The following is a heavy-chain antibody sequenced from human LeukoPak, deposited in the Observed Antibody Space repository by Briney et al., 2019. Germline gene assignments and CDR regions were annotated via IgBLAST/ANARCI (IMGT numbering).Heavy chain of an antibody. J-gene: IGHJ4*02. Sequence: GGSLRLSCAASGFTFRTYWMHWVRQAPGKGLVWVSRFNSDGSSTHYADSVKGRFTISRDNAKNTLYLQMNSLRAEDTAVYYCARGRYYLDSWGQGTLVTVSS. CDR1: GFTFRTYW. D-gene: IGHD3-3*01. CDR2: FNSDGSST. CDR3: ARGRYYLDS. V-gene: IGHV3-74*01.